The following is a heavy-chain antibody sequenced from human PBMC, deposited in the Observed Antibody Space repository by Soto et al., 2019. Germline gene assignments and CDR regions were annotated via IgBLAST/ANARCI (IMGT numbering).Heavy chain of an antibody. Sequence: GSLRLSCAASGFTFSTYWMSWVRQAPGKGLEWVANIKEDGSEKYYVDSVEGRFTISRDNAKNSLYLQMTSLRAEDTALYYCARGWGYFDSSGFPYLYAMDVWGQGTTVTVSS. V-gene: IGHV3-7*01. CDR3: ARGWGYFDSSGFPYLYAMDV. CDR1: GFTFSTYW. CDR2: IKEDGSEK. J-gene: IGHJ6*02. D-gene: IGHD3-22*01.